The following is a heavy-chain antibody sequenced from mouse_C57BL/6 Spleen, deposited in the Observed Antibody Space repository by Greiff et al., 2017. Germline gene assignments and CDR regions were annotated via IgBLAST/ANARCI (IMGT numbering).Heavy chain of an antibody. Sequence: VKLMESGPGLVQPSQSLSITCTVSGFSLTSYGVHWVRQSPGKGLEWLGVIWSGGSTDSNAAFISRLSISKDNSKSQVFFKMNSLQADATAIYYCASYDGYYGGYYAMDYWGQGTSVTVSS. CDR1: GFSLTSYG. V-gene: IGHV2-2*01. CDR2: IWSGGST. J-gene: IGHJ4*01. CDR3: ASYDGYYGGYYAMDY. D-gene: IGHD2-3*01.